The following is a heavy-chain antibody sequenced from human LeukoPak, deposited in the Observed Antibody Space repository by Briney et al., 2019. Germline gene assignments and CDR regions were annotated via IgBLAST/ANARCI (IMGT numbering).Heavy chain of an antibody. J-gene: IGHJ4*02. V-gene: IGHV1-69*01. D-gene: IGHD5-18*01. CDR2: IIPIFGTA. CDR1: GGTFSSYA. Sequence: GASVKVSCKASGGTFSSYAISWVRQAPGQGLEWMGGIIPIFGTANYAQKFQGRVTITADESTSTAYMELSSLRSEDTAVYYCARDPWWSDTAMELYFDYWGQGTLVTVSS. CDR3: ARDPWWSDTAMELYFDY.